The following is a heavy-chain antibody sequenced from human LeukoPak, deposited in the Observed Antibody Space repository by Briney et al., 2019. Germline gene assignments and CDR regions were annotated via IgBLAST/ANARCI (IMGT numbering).Heavy chain of an antibody. J-gene: IGHJ5*02. CDR3: ARDHCSSTSCYVGTSWFDP. Sequence: SQTLSLTCTVSGGSIGSGGYYWSWIRQHPGKGLEWIGYIYYSGSTYYNPSLKSRVTISVDTSKNQFSLKLSSVTAADTAVYYCARDHCSSTSCYVGTSWFDPWGQGTLVTVSS. D-gene: IGHD2-2*01. V-gene: IGHV4-31*03. CDR2: IYYSGST. CDR1: GGSIGSGGYY.